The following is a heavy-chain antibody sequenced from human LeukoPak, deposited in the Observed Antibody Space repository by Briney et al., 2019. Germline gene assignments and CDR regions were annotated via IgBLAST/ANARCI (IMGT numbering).Heavy chain of an antibody. Sequence: GGSLRLSCAASGFTFSSYSMNWVRQAPGKGLEWVSSISSSSSYIYYADSVKGRFTISRDNAKNSLYLQMNSLRAEDTAVYSCARSYYDSSGYYVKDDAFDIWGQGTMVTVSS. CDR1: GFTFSSYS. CDR2: ISSSSSYI. D-gene: IGHD3-22*01. CDR3: ARSYYDSSGYYVKDDAFDI. J-gene: IGHJ3*02. V-gene: IGHV3-21*01.